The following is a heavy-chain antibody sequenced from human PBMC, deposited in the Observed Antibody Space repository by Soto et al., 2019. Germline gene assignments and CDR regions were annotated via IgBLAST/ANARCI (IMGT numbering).Heavy chain of an antibody. CDR1: GGSISSGDYY. CDR2: IYYSGST. Sequence: TNTVSGGSISSGDYYWSWIRQPPGKGLEWIGYIYYSGSTYYNPSLKSRVTISVDTSKNQFSLKLSSVTAADTAVYYCARVSIYYYYGMDVWGQGTTIT. J-gene: IGHJ6*02. D-gene: IGHD6-6*01. CDR3: ARVSIYYYYGMDV. V-gene: IGHV4-30-4*01.